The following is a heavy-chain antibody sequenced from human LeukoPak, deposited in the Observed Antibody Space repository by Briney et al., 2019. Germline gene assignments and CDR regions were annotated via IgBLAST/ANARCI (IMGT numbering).Heavy chain of an antibody. V-gene: IGHV4-59*12. D-gene: IGHD5-18*01. Sequence: SETLSLTCTVSGGSISSYYWSWIRQPPGKGLEWIGYIYYSGSTNYNPSLKSRVTISVDTSKNQFSLKLSSVTAADTAVYYCARDVGGYSYVYWFDPWGQGTLVTVSS. CDR3: ARDVGGYSYVYWFDP. J-gene: IGHJ5*02. CDR1: GGSISSYY. CDR2: IYYSGST.